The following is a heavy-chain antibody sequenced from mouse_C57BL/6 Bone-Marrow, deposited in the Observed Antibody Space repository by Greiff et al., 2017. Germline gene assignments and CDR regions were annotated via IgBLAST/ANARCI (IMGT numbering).Heavy chain of an antibody. CDR3: TTYYDYDQAWFAY. Sequence: VQLQQSGAELVRPGASVKLSCTASGFNIKDDYMHWVKQRPEQGLEWIGWVDPENGDTEYASKFQGKATITADTSSNTAYLQLSSLTSEDTAVXCGTTYYDYDQAWFAYWGQGTLVTVSA. CDR1: GFNIKDDY. CDR2: VDPENGDT. D-gene: IGHD2-4*01. J-gene: IGHJ3*01. V-gene: IGHV14-4*01.